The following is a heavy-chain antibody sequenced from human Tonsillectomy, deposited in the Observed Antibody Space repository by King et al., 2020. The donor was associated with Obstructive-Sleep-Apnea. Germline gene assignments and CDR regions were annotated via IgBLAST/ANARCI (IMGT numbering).Heavy chain of an antibody. CDR3: ARSMRITMVRGVITVDAFDI. V-gene: IGHV3-20*01. D-gene: IGHD3-10*01. Sequence: VQLVESGGGVVRPGGSLRLSCAASGFTFDDYGMSWVRQAPGKGLEWGSGITWNGGSTGYADSVKDRFTISRDNAKNSLYLQMNRLRAEDTALYHCARSMRITMVRGVITVDAFDIWGQGTMVTVSS. CDR2: ITWNGGST. J-gene: IGHJ3*02. CDR1: GFTFDDYG.